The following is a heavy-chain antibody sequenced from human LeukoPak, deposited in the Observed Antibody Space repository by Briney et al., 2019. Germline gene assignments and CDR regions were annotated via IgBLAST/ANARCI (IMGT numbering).Heavy chain of an antibody. CDR2: INSDGSVT. CDR3: VKWGWG. Sequence: PGGSLRLSCAASGFTFSSSWMHWVRQAPGKGPMWVSRINSDGSVTNYVDSVKGRFTISRDNAKNTVYLQMNSLRAEDTAVYYCVKWGWGGGQGTLVSVSS. CDR1: GFTFSSSW. J-gene: IGHJ4*02. D-gene: IGHD1-26*01. V-gene: IGHV3-74*01.